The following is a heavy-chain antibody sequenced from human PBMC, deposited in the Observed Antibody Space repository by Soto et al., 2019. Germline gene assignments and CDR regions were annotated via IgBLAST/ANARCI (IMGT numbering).Heavy chain of an antibody. CDR1: GFTFRNYA. Sequence: EVHLLESGGGLVQPGGSLRLSCAASGFTFRNYAMTWVRQAPGKGLEWVSGLSGNGGSSYYADSVKGRFTISRDNSDNSLYLQMGSLRAEDTAIYYCAKVRGIVGATGFFEHWGQGTLVTVSS. CDR3: AKVRGIVGATGFFEH. CDR2: LSGNGGSS. D-gene: IGHD1-26*01. V-gene: IGHV3-23*01. J-gene: IGHJ1*01.